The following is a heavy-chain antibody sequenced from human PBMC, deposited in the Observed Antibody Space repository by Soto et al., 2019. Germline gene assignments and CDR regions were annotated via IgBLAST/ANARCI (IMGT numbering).Heavy chain of an antibody. CDR2: IWNDGSNE. Sequence: GSLRLSCEASGFTFSDYGIHWVRQAPGKGLEWVAIIWNDGSNEYYADSVKGRFTISRDNSKNTVYLQVSNLRAEDTAVYFCARDQTDSGGYSGSWGQGTLVTVSS. CDR1: GFTFSDYG. V-gene: IGHV3-33*01. D-gene: IGHD3-22*01. CDR3: ARDQTDSGGYSGS. J-gene: IGHJ4*02.